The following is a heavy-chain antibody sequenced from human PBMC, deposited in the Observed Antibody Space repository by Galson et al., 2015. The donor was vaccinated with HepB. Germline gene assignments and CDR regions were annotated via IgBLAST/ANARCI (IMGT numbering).Heavy chain of an antibody. V-gene: IGHV3-11*06. CDR3: ARVADSDYGDHTHFDY. D-gene: IGHD4-17*01. CDR2: ISGGTTYS. CDR1: GFIFSDYY. J-gene: IGHJ4*02. Sequence: SLRLSCAASGFIFSDYYMSWIRQAPGKGLEWLSYISGGTTYSNYADSVKGRFTISRDNAKNSLYLQIHSLRADDTAVYYCARVADSDYGDHTHFDYWGQGSLVTVSS.